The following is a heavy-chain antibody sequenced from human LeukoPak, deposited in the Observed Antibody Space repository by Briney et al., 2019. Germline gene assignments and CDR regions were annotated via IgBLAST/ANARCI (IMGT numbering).Heavy chain of an antibody. CDR3: ARGSAFDI. CDR1: GGTSNSFA. Sequence: SVRVSCKASGGTSNSFAISWVRQAPGEGLEWMGRIIPNFGAAKYAQRFQGRLTFSTGASPSTVYMELSSLTSEDTAVYYCARGSAFDIWGQGTMVTVSS. J-gene: IGHJ3*02. CDR2: IIPNFGAA. V-gene: IGHV1-69*05.